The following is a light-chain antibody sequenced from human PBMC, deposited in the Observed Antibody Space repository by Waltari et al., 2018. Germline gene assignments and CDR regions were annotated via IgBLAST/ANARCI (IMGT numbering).Light chain of an antibody. CDR2: AAS. Sequence: EIVLTQSPGTLSLSPGERATLPCMASQSVSRFLAWYQQKPGQAPRLLIYAASSRATGIPDRFSGSGSGTDFSLTISRLEPEDFAMYYCQHYVSLPATFGQGTKVEIK. CDR3: QHYVSLPAT. CDR1: QSVSRF. J-gene: IGKJ1*01. V-gene: IGKV3-20*01.